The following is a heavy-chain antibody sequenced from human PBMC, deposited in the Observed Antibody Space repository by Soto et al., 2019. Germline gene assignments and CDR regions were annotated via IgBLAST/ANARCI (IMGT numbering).Heavy chain of an antibody. CDR1: GFTFSSYA. Sequence: QVQLVESGGGVVQPGRSLRLSCAASGFTFSSYAMHWVRQAPGKGLEWVAVISYDGSNKYYADSVKGRFTISRDNSKNXLYLQMNSLRAEDTAVYYCARARYFDPYSYYGMDVWGQGTTVTVSS. CDR2: ISYDGSNK. V-gene: IGHV3-30-3*01. J-gene: IGHJ6*02. D-gene: IGHD3-9*01. CDR3: ARARYFDPYSYYGMDV.